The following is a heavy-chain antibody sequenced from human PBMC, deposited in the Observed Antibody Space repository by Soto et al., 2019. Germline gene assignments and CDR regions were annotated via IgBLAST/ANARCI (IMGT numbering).Heavy chain of an antibody. D-gene: IGHD4-4*01. Sequence: GGSLRLSCAASGFTFSSYSMNWVRQAPGKGLEWVSSISSSSSYIYYADSVKGRFTISRDNAKNSLYLQMNSLRAEDTAVYYCARGTTVTTLGNWFDPWGQGTLVTVSS. CDR2: ISSSSSYI. CDR1: GFTFSSYS. V-gene: IGHV3-21*01. J-gene: IGHJ5*02. CDR3: ARGTTVTTLGNWFDP.